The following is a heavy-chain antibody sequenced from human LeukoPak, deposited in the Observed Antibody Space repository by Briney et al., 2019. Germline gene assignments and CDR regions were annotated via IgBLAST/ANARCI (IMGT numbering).Heavy chain of an antibody. CDR3: AREAVDSGSYRPNAFDI. CDR1: GFTFSDYY. CDR2: ISSSGSTI. Sequence: GGSLRLSCAASGFTFSDYYMSWIRQASGKGLEWVSYISSSGSTIYYADSVKGRFTISRDNAKNSLYLQMNSLRAEDTAVYYCAREAVDSGSYRPNAFDIWGQGTMVTVSS. D-gene: IGHD3-22*01. V-gene: IGHV3-11*01. J-gene: IGHJ3*02.